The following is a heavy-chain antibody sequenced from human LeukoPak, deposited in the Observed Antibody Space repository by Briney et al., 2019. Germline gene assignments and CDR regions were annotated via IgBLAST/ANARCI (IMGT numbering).Heavy chain of an antibody. CDR3: ARPFVGGWLLFDC. CDR1: GYTFTGYY. D-gene: IGHD2-15*01. J-gene: IGHJ4*02. CDR2: INPNSGDT. V-gene: IGHV1-2*02. Sequence: GASVKVSCKASGYTFTGYYIHWVRQAPGHGLEWMGRINPNSGDTNFAQKFQGRVTMSRDTSITTAHMELTRLRSDDTAVYYCARPFVGGWLLFDCWGQGTLVTVSS.